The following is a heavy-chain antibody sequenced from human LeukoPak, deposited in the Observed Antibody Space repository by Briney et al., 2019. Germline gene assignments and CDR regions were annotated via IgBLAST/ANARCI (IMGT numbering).Heavy chain of an antibody. CDR1: GGSFSSYA. D-gene: IGHD4-17*01. V-gene: IGHV1-69*05. CDR2: IILIFGTA. CDR3: ARASINGDYGY. J-gene: IGHJ4*02. Sequence: SVKVSCKASGGSFSSYAISWVRQAPGRGLGWMGRIILIFGTAHSAQTVQGRVTITTDESTSTAYKGLRSLRSEDTAAYYYARASINGDYGYWGQGTLVTVSS.